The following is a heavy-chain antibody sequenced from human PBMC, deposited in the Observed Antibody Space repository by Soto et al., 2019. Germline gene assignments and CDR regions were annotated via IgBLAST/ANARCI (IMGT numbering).Heavy chain of an antibody. V-gene: IGHV4-59*01. CDR3: ARGWIRYFDWPPGFDP. Sequence: LSLTCTVSGGSIDNYYWSWIRQPPGKGLEWIGYIYYSGSTKYNPSLKSRVTISADTSKNQFFLKLSSVTAADTAVYYCARGWIRYFDWPPGFDPWGQGTRVTVSS. CDR1: GGSIDNYY. D-gene: IGHD3-9*01. J-gene: IGHJ5*02. CDR2: IYYSGST.